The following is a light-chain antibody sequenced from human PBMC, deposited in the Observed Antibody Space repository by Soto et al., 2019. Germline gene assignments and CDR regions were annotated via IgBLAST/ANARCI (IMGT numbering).Light chain of an antibody. CDR2: EAS. CDR1: QTVSTNY. Sequence: EIVLTQSPGTLSLSPGERATLSCRASQTVSTNYLAWYQQKPGQAPRLLIYEASTRAPGTPDRFSGSGSGTDFTLTVSRLEPEDFAVYYCQQYGRSVGFGQGTKVDNK. CDR3: QQYGRSVG. V-gene: IGKV3-20*01. J-gene: IGKJ1*01.